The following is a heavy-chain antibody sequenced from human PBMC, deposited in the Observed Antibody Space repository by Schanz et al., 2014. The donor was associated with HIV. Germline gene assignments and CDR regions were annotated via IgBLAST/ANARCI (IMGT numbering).Heavy chain of an antibody. V-gene: IGHV3-48*02. CDR2: ISSSSSTI. CDR1: GFTFSSYS. J-gene: IGHJ3*02. CDR3: ARDPQKSFDI. Sequence: EVQLVESGGGLVQPGGSLRLSCAASGFTFSSYSMNWVRQAPGKGLEWVSYISSSSSTIYYADSVKGRFTISRDNAKNSLYLQMSSLRDEDTAVYYCARDPQKSFDIWGQGTMVIVSS.